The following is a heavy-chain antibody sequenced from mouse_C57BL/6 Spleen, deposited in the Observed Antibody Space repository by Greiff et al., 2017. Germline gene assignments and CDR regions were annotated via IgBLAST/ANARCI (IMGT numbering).Heavy chain of an antibody. CDR1: GYTFSSYW. Sequence: VQLQQSGAELVKPGASVKISCKASGYTFSSYWMNWVKQRPGKGLEWIGQIYPGPGDTNFNGKFKGKATLTADKSSSTAYMQLSSLTSEDSAVYVCSRSFSYGSSPLDYWGQGTTLTVSS. CDR3: SRSFSYGSSPLDY. CDR2: IYPGPGDT. D-gene: IGHD1-1*01. J-gene: IGHJ2*01. V-gene: IGHV1-80*01.